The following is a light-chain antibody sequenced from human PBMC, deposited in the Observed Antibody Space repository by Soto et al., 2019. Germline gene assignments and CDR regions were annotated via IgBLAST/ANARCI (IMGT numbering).Light chain of an antibody. CDR2: YDS. Sequence: SYELTQPPSVSVAPGKMARITCGGSNIGSKSVHWYQQKPGQAPVLVIYYDSDRPSGIPERFSGSNSGNTATLTISRVEAGDEADYYCQVWDSSSDPYVFGTGTKLTVL. CDR3: QVWDSSSDPYV. CDR1: NIGSKS. V-gene: IGLV3-21*04. J-gene: IGLJ1*01.